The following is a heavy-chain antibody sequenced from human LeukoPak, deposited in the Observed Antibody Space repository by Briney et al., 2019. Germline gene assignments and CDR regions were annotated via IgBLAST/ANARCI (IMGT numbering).Heavy chain of an antibody. V-gene: IGHV1-69*04. J-gene: IGHJ4*02. CDR2: IIPILGIA. Sequence: SVKVSCKASGYTFTSYGISWVRQAPGQGLEWLGRIIPILGIANYAQKFQGRVTITADKSTSTAYMELSSLRSEDTAVYYCARDLYYFDYWGQGTLVTVSS. CDR1: GYTFTSYG. CDR3: ARDLYYFDY.